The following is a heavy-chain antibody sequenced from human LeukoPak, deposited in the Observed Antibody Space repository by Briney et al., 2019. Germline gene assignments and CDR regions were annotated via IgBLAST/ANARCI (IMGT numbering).Heavy chain of an antibody. Sequence: GGSLRLSCAASGFTFSSYWMSWVRQAPGKGLEWVSVIYSGGSTYYADSVKGRFTISRDNSKNTLYLQMNSLRAEDTAVYYCARMPRPGYFDLWGRCTLVTVSS. J-gene: IGHJ2*01. CDR1: GFTFSSYW. CDR3: ARMPRPGYFDL. V-gene: IGHV3-66*02. D-gene: IGHD2-2*01. CDR2: IYSGGST.